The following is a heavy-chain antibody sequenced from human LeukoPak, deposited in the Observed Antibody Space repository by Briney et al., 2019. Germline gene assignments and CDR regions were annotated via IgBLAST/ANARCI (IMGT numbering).Heavy chain of an antibody. J-gene: IGHJ4*02. CDR2: IYSGGST. CDR3: ARGPQGKSGSPPYYFDY. Sequence: TGGSLRLSCAASGFTVSGNYMSWVRQAPGKGLEWVSVIYSGGSTYYTDSVKGGFTISRDNSKNTLYLQMNSLRAEDTAVYYCARGPQGKSGSPPYYFDYWGQGTLVTVSS. D-gene: IGHD1-26*01. V-gene: IGHV3-66*01. CDR1: GFTVSGNY.